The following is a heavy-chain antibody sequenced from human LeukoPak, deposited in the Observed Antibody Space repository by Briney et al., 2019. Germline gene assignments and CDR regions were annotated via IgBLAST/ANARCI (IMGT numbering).Heavy chain of an antibody. CDR3: AREGRQLVNWSPTYYYYGMDV. V-gene: IGHV1-24*01. D-gene: IGHD6-13*01. Sequence: ASVKVSCKVSGYTLTELSMHWVRQAPGKGLEWMGGFDPEDGETIYAQKFQGRVTMTEDTSTDTAYMELSSLRSEDTAVYYCAREGRQLVNWSPTYYYYGMDVWGKGTTVTVSS. J-gene: IGHJ6*04. CDR2: FDPEDGET. CDR1: GYTLTELS.